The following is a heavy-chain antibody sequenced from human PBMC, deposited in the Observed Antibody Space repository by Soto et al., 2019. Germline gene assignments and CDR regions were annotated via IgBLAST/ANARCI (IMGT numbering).Heavy chain of an antibody. J-gene: IGHJ6*02. CDR2: LYHIGST. CDR1: GYSSSIGNY. D-gene: IGHD2-2*01. V-gene: IGHV4-38-2*02. Sequence: SATLSLTCTFAGYSSSIGNYWALVRKPPGRGLEWIGSLYHIGSTHYNTYLKSRVTISVDTSKDPSSLELSPVPAADTAMYYCRSSTRCYDECCVDVWGQGTMVTVSS. CDR3: RSSTRCYDECCVDV.